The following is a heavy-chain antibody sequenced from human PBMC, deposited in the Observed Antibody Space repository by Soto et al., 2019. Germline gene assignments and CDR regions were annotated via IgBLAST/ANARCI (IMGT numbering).Heavy chain of an antibody. CDR3: ARGWLGCGSTSCNSWFDS. J-gene: IGHJ5*01. D-gene: IGHD2-2*02. V-gene: IGHV1-3*01. CDR1: GXTFTSNA. CDR2: INAGNGNT. Sequence: ASVKVSCKASGXTFTSNAIHWVRPAPGQKLEWMGWINAGNGNTKYSQNFQGRVTISRDTSASTAYMEMSSLRSEDTAVYYCARGWLGCGSTSCNSWFDSWGQGTPGTVSS.